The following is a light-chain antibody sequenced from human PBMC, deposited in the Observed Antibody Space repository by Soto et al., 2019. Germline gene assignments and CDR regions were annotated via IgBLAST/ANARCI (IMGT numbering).Light chain of an antibody. CDR1: RGHSSYI. J-gene: IGLJ2*01. CDR2: LEGSGSY. V-gene: IGLV4-60*02. Sequence: QPVLTQSSSASASLGSSVKLTCTLSRGHSSYIIAWHQQQPGKAPRYLMKLEGSGSYNKGSGIPDRFSGSSSGADRYLTISNLQFEDEADYYCETWDINTHVVFVGGTKLTVL. CDR3: ETWDINTHVV.